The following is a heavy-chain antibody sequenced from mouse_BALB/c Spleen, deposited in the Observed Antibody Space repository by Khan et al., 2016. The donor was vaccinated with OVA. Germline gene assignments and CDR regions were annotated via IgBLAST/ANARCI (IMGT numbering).Heavy chain of an antibody. D-gene: IGHD2-4*01. CDR2: IWSAGST. Sequence: QVQLQQSGPGLVQPSQSLSITCTVSGFSLPNYSVHWVRQSPGKGLEWLGVIWSAGSTDYNEAFISRLTLSKDNSRSQVFFKMNNLQPNDTAIYYCARRGYDYGRGALFAYWGQGTLVTVSA. CDR1: GFSLPNYS. V-gene: IGHV2-2*02. J-gene: IGHJ3*01. CDR3: ARRGYDYGRGALFAY.